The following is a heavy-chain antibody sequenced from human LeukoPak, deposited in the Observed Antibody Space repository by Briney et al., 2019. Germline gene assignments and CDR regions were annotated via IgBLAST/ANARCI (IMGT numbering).Heavy chain of an antibody. V-gene: IGHV3-21*01. CDR3: ARGSGYSYGEYFDY. Sequence: TGGSLRLSCAASGFTFSSYSMNWVRHAPGKGLEWVSSISSSSSYIYYADSVKGRFTISRDNAKNSLYLQMNSLRAEDTAVYYCARGSGYSYGEYFDYWGQGTLVIVSS. D-gene: IGHD5-18*01. CDR1: GFTFSSYS. J-gene: IGHJ4*02. CDR2: ISSSSSYI.